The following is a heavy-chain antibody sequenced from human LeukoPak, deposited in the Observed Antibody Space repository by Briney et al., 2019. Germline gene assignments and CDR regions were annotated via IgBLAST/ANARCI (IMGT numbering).Heavy chain of an antibody. D-gene: IGHD5-12*01. CDR3: ARYSVYSGFDFDF. V-gene: IGHV3-23*01. Sequence: GGSLRLSCAVSGFTFSNYGMSWVRQAPGKGLEWVSAISGSGGSIYYADSVKGRFTISRDNSKNTLYLQMNSLRAEDTAVYYCARYSVYSGFDFDFWGQGTLVTVSS. CDR2: ISGSGGSI. J-gene: IGHJ4*02. CDR1: GFTFSNYG.